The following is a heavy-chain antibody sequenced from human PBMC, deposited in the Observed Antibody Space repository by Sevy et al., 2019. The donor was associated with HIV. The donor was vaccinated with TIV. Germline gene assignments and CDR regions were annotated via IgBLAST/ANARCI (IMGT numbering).Heavy chain of an antibody. CDR2: VSGSSNYI. D-gene: IGHD6-19*01. V-gene: IGHV3-21*03. J-gene: IGHJ5*02. Sequence: GGSLRLSCATSGFTFNNYNMNWVRQAPGKGLEWVSSVSGSSNYIYYAESVKGRFIISRDNTKNTLYLQMNSLKTEDTAVYYCTRGGWFPNKFDPWGQGTLVTVSS. CDR3: TRGGWFPNKFDP. CDR1: GFTFNNYN.